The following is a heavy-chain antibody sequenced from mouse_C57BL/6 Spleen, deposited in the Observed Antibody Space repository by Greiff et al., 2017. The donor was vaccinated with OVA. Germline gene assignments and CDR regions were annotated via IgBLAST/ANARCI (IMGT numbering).Heavy chain of an antibody. CDR3: IPTGRAMDD. Sequence: EVKLQESGAELVRPGASVKLSCTASGFNIKDDYMHWVKQRPEQGLEWIGWIDPENGDTEYASKFQGKATITADTSSNTAYLQLSSLTSEDTAVYYCIPTGRAMDDWGQGTSVTVSS. CDR2: IDPENGDT. CDR1: GFNIKDDY. D-gene: IGHD4-1*02. V-gene: IGHV14-4*01. J-gene: IGHJ4*01.